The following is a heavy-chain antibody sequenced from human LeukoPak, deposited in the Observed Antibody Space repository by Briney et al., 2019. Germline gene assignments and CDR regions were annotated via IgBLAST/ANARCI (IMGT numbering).Heavy chain of an antibody. D-gene: IGHD3-22*01. CDR3: ARRPTYDSSGYYPNWFDP. CDR1: GYSLTSYW. J-gene: IGHJ5*02. CDR2: IYPGDSDT. V-gene: IGHV5-51*01. Sequence: GESLKISCKGSGYSLTSYWIGWGRQMPGKGLEWMGIIYPGDSDTRYSPSFQGQVTISADKSISTAYLQWSSLKASDTAMYYCARRPTYDSSGYYPNWFDPWGQGTLVTVSS.